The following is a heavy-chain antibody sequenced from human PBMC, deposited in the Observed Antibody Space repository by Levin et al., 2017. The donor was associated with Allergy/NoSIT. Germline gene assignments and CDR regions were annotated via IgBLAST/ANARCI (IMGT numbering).Heavy chain of an antibody. CDR2: IFWNDET. D-gene: IGHD3-3*01. CDR1: GFSLNIARMG. V-gene: IGHV2-26*01. CDR3: ARIRDFDLWSGYDF. Sequence: VSGPTLVKPTETLTLTCTVSGFSLNIARMGVAWIRQPPGKALEWLAHIFWNDETAYSASLQSRLSISKDTSKSQVVLTMTNVDPVDTGTYFCARIRDFDLWSGYDFWGQGMLVTVSS. J-gene: IGHJ4*02.